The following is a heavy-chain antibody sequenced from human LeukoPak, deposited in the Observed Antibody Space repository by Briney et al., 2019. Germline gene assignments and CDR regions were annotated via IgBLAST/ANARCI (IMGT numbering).Heavy chain of an antibody. CDR1: GFTVITND. CDR2: LYSDGNT. J-gene: IGHJ4*02. D-gene: IGHD1-14*01. V-gene: IGHV3-53*01. CDR3: ARGVEPLAANTLAY. Sequence: GGSLRLSCAASGFTVITNDMTWDRQAPGKGLEWVSVLYSDGNTKYADSVQGRYTISRDNSKNTLYLEMNSLSPDDTAVYYCARGVEPLAANTLAYWGQGTLVTVSS.